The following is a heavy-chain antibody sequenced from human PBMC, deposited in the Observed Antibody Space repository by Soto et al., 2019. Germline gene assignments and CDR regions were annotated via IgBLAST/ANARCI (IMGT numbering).Heavy chain of an antibody. D-gene: IGHD3-22*01. CDR1: GYSFTSYW. CDR2: IDPSDSYN. J-gene: IGHJ3*02. V-gene: IGHV5-10-1*01. CDR3: AGGVNYDSSGYYAFDS. Sequence: PGESLKISCKGSGYSFTSYWISWVRQMPVKGLEWMGRIDPSDSYNNYSPSFQGQVTISADKSISTDYLRWSSLKASDTSMYYCAGGVNYDSSGYYAFDSCGRGTMLTVSS.